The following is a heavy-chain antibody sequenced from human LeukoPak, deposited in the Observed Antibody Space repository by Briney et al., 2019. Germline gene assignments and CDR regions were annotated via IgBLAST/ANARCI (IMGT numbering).Heavy chain of an antibody. J-gene: IGHJ4*02. Sequence: GGSLRLSCAASGFTFINAWMAWVRQAPGKGLEWVSVITGSGGTTYYADSVKGRFTISRDNSKNTLDLQMNSPRAEDTAAYYCAKDGNWARFENWGQGTLVTVSS. CDR1: GFTFINAW. D-gene: IGHD7-27*01. V-gene: IGHV3-23*01. CDR3: AKDGNWARFEN. CDR2: ITGSGGTT.